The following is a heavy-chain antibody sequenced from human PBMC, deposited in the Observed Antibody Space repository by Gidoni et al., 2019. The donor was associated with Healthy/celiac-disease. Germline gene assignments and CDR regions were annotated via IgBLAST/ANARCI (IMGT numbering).Heavy chain of an antibody. D-gene: IGHD3-22*01. CDR3: ASRGYYDSSGRHDAFDI. CDR1: GYSFTSYW. CDR2: IYPGDSET. V-gene: IGHV5-51*03. J-gene: IGHJ3*02. Sequence: EVQLVQSGAEVKKPGESLKISCKGSGYSFTSYWIGWARQMPGKGLEWMGIIYPGDSETRYSPSFQGQVTISADKSISTAYLQWSSLKASDTAMYYCASRGYYDSSGRHDAFDIWGQGTMVTVSS.